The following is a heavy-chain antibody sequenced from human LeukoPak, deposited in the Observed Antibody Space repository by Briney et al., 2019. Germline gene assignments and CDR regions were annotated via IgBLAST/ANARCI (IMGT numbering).Heavy chain of an antibody. CDR1: GYTFTSYY. Sequence: ASVKVSCKASGYTFTSYYMHWVRQAPGQGLEWMGIINPSGGSTSYAQKFQGRVTMTRDTSTSTVYMELSSLRSEDTAVYYCARVPDYYDSSGYYSGHGAFDIWGQGTMVTVSS. CDR3: ARVPDYYDSSGYYSGHGAFDI. J-gene: IGHJ3*02. D-gene: IGHD3-22*01. CDR2: INPSGGST. V-gene: IGHV1-46*01.